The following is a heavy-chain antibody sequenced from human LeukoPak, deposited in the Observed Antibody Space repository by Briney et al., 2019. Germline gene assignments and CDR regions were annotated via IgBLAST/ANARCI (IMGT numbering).Heavy chain of an antibody. D-gene: IGHD6-13*01. J-gene: IGHJ6*02. CDR1: GFTFSSYE. Sequence: GGSLRLSCAASGFTFSSYEMNWVRQAPGKGLERVSYISSTGRTIYYADSVKGRFTISRDNAKNSLYLQMNSLRAEDTAVYYCARSLGQQLVPGYYGMDVWGQGTTVTVSS. V-gene: IGHV3-48*03. CDR3: ARSLGQQLVPGYYGMDV. CDR2: ISSTGRTI.